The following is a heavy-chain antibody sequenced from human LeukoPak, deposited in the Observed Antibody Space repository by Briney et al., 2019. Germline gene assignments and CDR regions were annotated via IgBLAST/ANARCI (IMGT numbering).Heavy chain of an antibody. V-gene: IGHV3-48*01. D-gene: IGHD2/OR15-2a*01. CDR1: GFTFGSDS. Sequence: GGSLRLSCAASGFTFGSDSMNCVLQPPARGRQGLAYISGRSNNTHYTASVKGRLTVSRDTAKNPLYLQMSTVRAEDAAVFYLARGGTGDGNYFPTGGQGPLVTVS. CDR2: ISGRSNNT. J-gene: IGHJ4*01. CDR3: ARGGTGDGNYFPT.